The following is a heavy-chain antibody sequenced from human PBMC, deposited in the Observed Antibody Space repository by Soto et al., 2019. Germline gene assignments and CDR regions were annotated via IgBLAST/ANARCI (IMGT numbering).Heavy chain of an antibody. CDR1: GFPFSGSA. V-gene: IGHV3-73*02. Sequence: EVQLVESGGGLVQPGGSLKLSCAASGFPFSGSAMHWVRQASGKGLGWVGRIRSKANSYATAYAASVKGRFTISRDDSKNTAYLQMNSLKTEDTAVYYCTRHLSDPWGQGTLVTVSS. CDR2: IRSKANSYAT. J-gene: IGHJ5*02. CDR3: TRHLSDP.